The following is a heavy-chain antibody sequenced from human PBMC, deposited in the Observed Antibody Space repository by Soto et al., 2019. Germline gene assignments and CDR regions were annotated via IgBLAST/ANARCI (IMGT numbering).Heavy chain of an antibody. CDR3: ARHLWLAIDAFDI. D-gene: IGHD3-3*02. J-gene: IGHJ3*02. V-gene: IGHV3-11*06. CDR2: ISTARTYT. CDR1: GFIFSEYY. Sequence: QVQLVESGGGLVKPGGSLRLSCSVSGFIFSEYYMSWIRQAPRKGLEWVSSISTARTYTTNADSLKGRSTISRDNAENSLYLQMNCLRAEDTAVYYCARHLWLAIDAFDIWGQGTMVTVSS.